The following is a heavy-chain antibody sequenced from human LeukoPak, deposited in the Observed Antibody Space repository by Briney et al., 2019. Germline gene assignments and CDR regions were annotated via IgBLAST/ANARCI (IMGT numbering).Heavy chain of an antibody. CDR2: INPNSGGT. CDR1: GYTFTGYY. V-gene: IGHV1-2*04. J-gene: IGHJ4*02. Sequence: ASVKVSCKASGYTFTGYYMHWVRQAPGQGLEWMGWINPNSGGTNYAQKFQGWVTMTRDTSISTAYMELSRLRSDNTAVYYCARATLTYYYDSSGYYFDYWGQGTLVTVSS. CDR3: ARATLTYYYDSSGYYFDY. D-gene: IGHD3-22*01.